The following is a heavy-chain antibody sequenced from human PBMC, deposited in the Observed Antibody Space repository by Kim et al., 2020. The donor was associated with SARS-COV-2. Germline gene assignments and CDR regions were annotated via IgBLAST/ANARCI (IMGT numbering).Heavy chain of an antibody. J-gene: IGHJ6*02. CDR3: ARGRAGVVPAPILGLGPHYDYFIMDV. V-gene: IGHV4-34*01. D-gene: IGHD2-2*02. Sequence: SETLSLTCGVYSGSFSGHYWSWIRQPPGKGLEWIGKIHESGSTNYNPSLKSRATISIDTSKNQFSLKLSSLTAAETGFYYCARGRAGVVPAPILGLGPHYDYFIMDVWGHGTTVTVSS. CDR2: IHESGST. CDR1: SGSFSGHY.